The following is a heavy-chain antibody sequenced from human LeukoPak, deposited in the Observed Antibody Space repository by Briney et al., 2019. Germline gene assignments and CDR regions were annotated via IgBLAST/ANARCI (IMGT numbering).Heavy chain of an antibody. CDR3: AREAVGVVVAEGWFDP. J-gene: IGHJ5*02. V-gene: IGHV4-4*02. CDR1: GGSISSSNW. CDR2: IYHSGST. D-gene: IGHD2-15*01. Sequence: SETLSLTCAVSGGSISSSNWWSWVRQPPGKGLEWIGEIYHSGSTNYNPSLKSRVTISVDKSKNQFSLKLSSVTAADTAVYYCAREAVGVVVAEGWFDPWGQGTLVTVSS.